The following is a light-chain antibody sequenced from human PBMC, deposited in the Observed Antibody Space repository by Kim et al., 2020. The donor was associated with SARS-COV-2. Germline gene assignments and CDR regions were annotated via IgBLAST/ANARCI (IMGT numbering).Light chain of an antibody. V-gene: IGKV3-11*01. Sequence: SPGGSATPSCSARQSVGNYLAWYQQRPGQAPRLLIYDASSRATGIPARFSGSGSGTDFTLTISSLEPDDFAIYYCQQRDKWPPITFGHGTRLEIK. CDR2: DAS. J-gene: IGKJ5*01. CDR1: QSVGNY. CDR3: QQRDKWPPIT.